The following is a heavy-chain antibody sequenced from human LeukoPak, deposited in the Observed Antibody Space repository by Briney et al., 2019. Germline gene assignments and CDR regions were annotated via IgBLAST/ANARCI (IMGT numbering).Heavy chain of an antibody. D-gene: IGHD2-15*01. J-gene: IGHJ3*02. CDR1: GFTFSSYG. CDR3: AKEISLNDAFDI. CDR2: IWYDGNK. V-gene: IGHV3-33*06. Sequence: GGSLRLSCAAPGFTFSSYGMHWVRQAPGKGLEWVAIIWYDGNKYYADSVKGRFTISRDNSKNTLYLQINSLRAEDTAMYYCAKEISLNDAFDIWGQGTMVTVSS.